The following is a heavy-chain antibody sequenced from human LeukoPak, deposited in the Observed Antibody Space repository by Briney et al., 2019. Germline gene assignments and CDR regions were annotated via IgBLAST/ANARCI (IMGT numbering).Heavy chain of an antibody. CDR1: GYSFTSYW. CDR3: ARHRDYYGSGSYPDY. CDR2: VDPSDCDT. D-gene: IGHD3-10*01. J-gene: IGHJ4*02. V-gene: IGHV5-10-1*01. Sequence: GESLRISCKGSGYSFTSYWISWVRQMPGKGLEWMGRVDPSDCDTNYSPSFQGHVTISADKSISTAYLQWSSLKASDTAMYYCARHRDYYGSGSYPDYWGQGTLVTVSS.